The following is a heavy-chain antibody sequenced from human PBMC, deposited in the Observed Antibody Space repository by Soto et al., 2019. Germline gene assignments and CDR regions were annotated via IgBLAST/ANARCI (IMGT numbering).Heavy chain of an antibody. CDR2: IWYDGSNK. CDR1: GFTFSSYG. V-gene: IGHV3-33*01. D-gene: IGHD3-9*01. Sequence: QVQLVESGGGVVQPGRSLRLSCAASGFTFSSYGMHWVRQAPGKGLEWVAVIWYDGSNKYYADSVKGRFTISRDKSKNRLYLQMNSLAAEDTAVYYGARDGSGWIDYWGQGTQVAVSS. J-gene: IGHJ4*02. CDR3: ARDGSGWIDY.